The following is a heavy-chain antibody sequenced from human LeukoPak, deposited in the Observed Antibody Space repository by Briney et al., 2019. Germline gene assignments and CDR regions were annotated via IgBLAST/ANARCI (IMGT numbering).Heavy chain of an antibody. CDR3: ARVGRIAAAVLDY. J-gene: IGHJ4*02. CDR1: GGSISSSNW. D-gene: IGHD6-13*01. V-gene: IGHV4-4*02. Sequence: PSGTLSLTCVVSGGSISSSNWWSWVRQPPGKGLGGIGEIYHSGSTNYNPSLKSRVTISVDKTKNQFSLKLSSVTAADTAVYYCARVGRIAAAVLDYWGQGTLVTVSS. CDR2: IYHSGST.